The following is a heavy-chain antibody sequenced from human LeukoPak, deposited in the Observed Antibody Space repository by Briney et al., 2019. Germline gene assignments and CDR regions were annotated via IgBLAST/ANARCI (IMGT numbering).Heavy chain of an antibody. CDR3: AKDMRAVAGTDAFDI. CDR1: GFTFDDYA. D-gene: IGHD6-19*01. V-gene: IGHV3-9*03. Sequence: PGGSLRLSCAASGFTFDDYAMHWVRQAPGKGLEWVSGISWNSGSIGYADSVKGRFTISRDNAKNSLYLQMNSLRAEDMALYYCAKDMRAVAGTDAFDIWGQGTMVTVSS. CDR2: ISWNSGSI. J-gene: IGHJ3*02.